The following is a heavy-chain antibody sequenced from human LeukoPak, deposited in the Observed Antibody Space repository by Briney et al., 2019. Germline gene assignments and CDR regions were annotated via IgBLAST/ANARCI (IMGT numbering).Heavy chain of an antibody. CDR1: GGSISSSSYY. J-gene: IGHJ6*03. CDR3: ARHVSDIVVVPAAIPHYYYYMDV. Sequence: MASETLSLTCTVSGGSISSSSYYWGWIRQPPGKGLEWIGSIYYSGSTYYNPSLKSRVTISVDTSKNQFSLKLSSVTAADTAVYYCARHVSDIVVVPAAIPHYYYYMDVWGKGTTVTVSS. CDR2: IYYSGST. V-gene: IGHV4-39*01. D-gene: IGHD2-2*02.